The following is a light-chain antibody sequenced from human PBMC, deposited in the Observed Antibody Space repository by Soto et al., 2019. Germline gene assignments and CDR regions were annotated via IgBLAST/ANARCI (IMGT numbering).Light chain of an antibody. CDR1: SSDIGSYNY. Sequence: QSVLTQPASVSASPGQSITISCTGTSSDIGSYNYVSWYRHHPGKAPQLMIYEVSHRPSGISHRFSGSKSGNTASLTISGLQTEDEGYYYCTSYTGNRSLVVFGGGTKLTV. CDR3: TSYTGNRSLVV. CDR2: EVS. J-gene: IGLJ2*01. V-gene: IGLV2-14*01.